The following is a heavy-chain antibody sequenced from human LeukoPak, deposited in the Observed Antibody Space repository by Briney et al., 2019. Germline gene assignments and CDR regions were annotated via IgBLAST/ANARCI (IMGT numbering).Heavy chain of an antibody. CDR1: GGSFSGYY. CDR2: INHSGST. CDR3: AGLNSSGQGY. Sequence: SETLSLTCAVYGGSFSGYYWSWIRQPPGKGLEWIGEINHSGSTSYNPSLKSRVTISVATSKNQFSLKLSSVTAADTAVYYCAGLNSSGQGYWGQGTLVTVSS. V-gene: IGHV4-34*01. D-gene: IGHD6-19*01. J-gene: IGHJ4*02.